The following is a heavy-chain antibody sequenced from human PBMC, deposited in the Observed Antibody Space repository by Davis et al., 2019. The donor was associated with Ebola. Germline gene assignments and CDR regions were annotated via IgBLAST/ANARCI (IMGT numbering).Heavy chain of an antibody. CDR3: AKARQWLVDS. V-gene: IGHV3-7*03. J-gene: IGHJ5*01. CDR1: GFTFSSYW. Sequence: GESLKISCAASGFTFSSYWMSWVRQAPGKGLEWVANIKQDGSEKYYVDSVKGRFTISRDNAKNTLYLQMNSLRAEDTALYYCAKARQWLVDSWGQRTLVTVSS. CDR2: IKQDGSEK. D-gene: IGHD6-19*01.